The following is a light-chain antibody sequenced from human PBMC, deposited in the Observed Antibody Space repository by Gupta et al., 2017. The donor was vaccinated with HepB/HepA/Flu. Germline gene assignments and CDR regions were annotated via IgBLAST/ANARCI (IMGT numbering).Light chain of an antibody. J-gene: IGKJ5*01. Sequence: EIVLTQSPGTLSLSPGERATLSCRASQSVSSSYLAWYQQKPGQAPRLLNYGSTSRATGIPDRFSGSGSGTDFTLTISRLEPEDVAVYYCQQYGRSITFGQGTRLEIK. CDR2: GST. V-gene: IGKV3-20*01. CDR3: QQYGRSIT. CDR1: QSVSSSY.